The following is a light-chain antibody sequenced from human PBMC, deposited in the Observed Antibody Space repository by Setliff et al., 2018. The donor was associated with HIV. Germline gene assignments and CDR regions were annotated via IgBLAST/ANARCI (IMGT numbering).Light chain of an antibody. Sequence: EIVMTQSPATLSVSPGERATLSCRASQSVSSNLAWYQQKPGQAPRLLIYGASTRSTGIPARFSGSGSGTEFTLTISSLQSEDFALYYCQHYNDWLRTFGQGTKVDIK. CDR2: GAS. J-gene: IGKJ1*01. V-gene: IGKV3-15*01. CDR3: QHYNDWLRT. CDR1: QSVSSN.